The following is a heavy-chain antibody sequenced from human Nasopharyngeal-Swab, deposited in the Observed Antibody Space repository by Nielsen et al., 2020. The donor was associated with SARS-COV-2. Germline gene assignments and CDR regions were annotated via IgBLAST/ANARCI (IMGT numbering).Heavy chain of an antibody. V-gene: IGHV3-23*01. CDR3: AKDRGYCSGPICYDSYYYLDV. Sequence: GESLKISCAASGFTFSSHAMSWVRQAPGKGLEWVSAISGSGPTSYYADFVKGRFTMSRDNSKNALYLQMDSLGAEDTAVYYCAKDRGYCSGPICYDSYYYLDVWGKGTAVTVSS. J-gene: IGHJ6*03. D-gene: IGHD2-2*01. CDR2: ISGSGPTS. CDR1: GFTFSSHA.